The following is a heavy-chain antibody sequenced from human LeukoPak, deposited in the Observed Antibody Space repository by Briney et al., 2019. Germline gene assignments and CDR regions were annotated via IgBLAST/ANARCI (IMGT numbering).Heavy chain of an antibody. CDR3: AREVASCGGDCLAP. J-gene: IGHJ5*02. CDR1: GFTFSSYE. Sequence: GGSLRLSCAASGFTFSSYEFNWVRQAPGKGLEWVSYISSSGTMIYYADSVKGRFTISRDNSKNSLYLQMNNLRAEDTAVYYCAREVASCGGDCLAPWGQETLVTVSS. D-gene: IGHD2-21*02. CDR2: ISSSGTMI. V-gene: IGHV3-48*03.